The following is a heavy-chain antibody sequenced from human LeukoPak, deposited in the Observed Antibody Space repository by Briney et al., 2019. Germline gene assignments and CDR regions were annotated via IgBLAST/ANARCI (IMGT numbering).Heavy chain of an antibody. Sequence: GGSLRLSCAASEFTFSSYWVNWVRQAPGKGLEWVANIKQDGSEKYYVGSVKGRFTISRDNAKNSLYLQMNSLRAEDTAVYYCARDGYSGYDYWGQGTLVTVSS. CDR2: IKQDGSEK. CDR1: EFTFSSYW. V-gene: IGHV3-7*01. J-gene: IGHJ4*02. D-gene: IGHD5-12*01. CDR3: ARDGYSGYDY.